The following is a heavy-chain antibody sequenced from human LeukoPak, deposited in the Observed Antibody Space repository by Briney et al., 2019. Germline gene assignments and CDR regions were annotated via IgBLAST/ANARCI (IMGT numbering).Heavy chain of an antibody. CDR2: ISYDGSNK. Sequence: GRSLRLSCAASGFTFSSYGMHWVRQAPGKELEWVAVISYDGSNKYYADSVKGRFTIPRDNSKNTLYLQMNSLRAEDTAVYYCAKDRGYCSGGSCYQVLDYWGQGTLVTVSS. D-gene: IGHD2-15*01. CDR3: AKDRGYCSGGSCYQVLDY. CDR1: GFTFSSYG. J-gene: IGHJ4*02. V-gene: IGHV3-30*18.